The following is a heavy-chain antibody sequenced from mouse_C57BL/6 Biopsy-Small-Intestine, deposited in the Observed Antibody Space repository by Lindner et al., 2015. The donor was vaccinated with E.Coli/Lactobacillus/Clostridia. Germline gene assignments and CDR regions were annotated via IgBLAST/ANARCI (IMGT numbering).Heavy chain of an antibody. V-gene: IGHV3-8*01. CDR3: ARSDDGYSWFAY. D-gene: IGHD2-3*01. Sequence: VQLQESGPGLAKPSQTLSLTCSVTGYSITSDYWNWIRKFPGNKLDYMGYISYSGTTYYNPSLRSRISITRDTSKNQCYLQLNSVTTEDTATYYCARSDDGYSWFAYWGQGTLVTVSA. CDR1: GYSITSDY. J-gene: IGHJ3*01. CDR2: ISYSGTT.